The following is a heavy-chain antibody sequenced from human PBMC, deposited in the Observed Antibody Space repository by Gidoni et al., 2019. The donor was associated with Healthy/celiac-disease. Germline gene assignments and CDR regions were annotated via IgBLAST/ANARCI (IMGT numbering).Heavy chain of an antibody. CDR2: IIPSFGTA. CDR1: GRTFRSYA. V-gene: IGHV1-69*06. J-gene: IGHJ4*02. Sequence: QLQLVQSGAEVKKPGSSVQVSCKASGRTFRSYAISWVRQAPGQGLEWMGGIIPSFGTANYAQKFQGRVTITADKSTSTAYMELSSLRSEDTAVYYCARKKYYYDSSGYPGGYFDYWGQGTLVTVSS. CDR3: ARKKYYYDSSGYPGGYFDY. D-gene: IGHD3-22*01.